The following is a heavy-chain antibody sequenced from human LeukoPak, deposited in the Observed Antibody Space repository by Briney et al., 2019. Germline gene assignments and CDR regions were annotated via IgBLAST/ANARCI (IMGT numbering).Heavy chain of an antibody. V-gene: IGHV3-30*03. CDR3: VPSFSGSFV. D-gene: IGHD3-10*01. CDR2: ISDDGSDK. J-gene: IGHJ4*02. CDR1: GFTFSSYG. Sequence: PGGSLRLSCAASGFTFSSYGMNWVRQAPGKGLEWVAVISDDGSDKYYGVSVQGRFTISRDDSENTLFLEMKSLRAEDTAVYYCVPSFSGSFVWGQGTPVTVSS.